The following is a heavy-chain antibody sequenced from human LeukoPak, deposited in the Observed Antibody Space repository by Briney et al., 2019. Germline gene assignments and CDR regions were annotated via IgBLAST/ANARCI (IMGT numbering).Heavy chain of an antibody. CDR3: AKNIVVVPAAMVGSWFDP. Sequence: GGSLRLSCAASGFTFSSYAMSWVRQALGKGLEWVSAISGSGGSTYYADSVKGRFTISRDNSKNTLYLQMNSLRAEDTAVYYCAKNIVVVPAAMVGSWFDPWGQGTLVTVSS. J-gene: IGHJ5*02. CDR1: GFTFSSYA. V-gene: IGHV3-23*01. D-gene: IGHD2-2*01. CDR2: ISGSGGST.